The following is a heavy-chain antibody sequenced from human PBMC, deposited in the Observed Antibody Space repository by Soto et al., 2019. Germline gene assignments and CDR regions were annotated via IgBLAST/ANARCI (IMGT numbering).Heavy chain of an antibody. CDR2: INHSGST. D-gene: IGHD3-3*01. CDR1: GGSFSGYY. Sequence: PSETLSLTCAVYGGSFSGYYWSWIRQPPGKGLEWIGEINHSGSTNYNPSLKSRVTISVDTSKNQFSLKLSSVTAADTAVYYCARGPIIDFWSGYYRIGWFDPWGQGTLVTVSS. J-gene: IGHJ5*02. CDR3: ARGPIIDFWSGYYRIGWFDP. V-gene: IGHV4-34*01.